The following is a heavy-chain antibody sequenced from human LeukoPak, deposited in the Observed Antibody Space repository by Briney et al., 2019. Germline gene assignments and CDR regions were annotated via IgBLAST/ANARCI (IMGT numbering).Heavy chain of an antibody. CDR3: ARYVWI. CDR1: GLTYRTYS. D-gene: IGHD3-16*01. CDR2: ISSSSSTI. V-gene: IGHV3-48*02. J-gene: IGHJ3*02. Sequence: PGGSLRLSCAASGLTYRTYSMNWVRQAPGKGLEWVSYISSSSSTINYADSVKGRFTISRDNAKNSLYLQMNSLRDEDTAVYYCARYVWIWGQGTMVTVSS.